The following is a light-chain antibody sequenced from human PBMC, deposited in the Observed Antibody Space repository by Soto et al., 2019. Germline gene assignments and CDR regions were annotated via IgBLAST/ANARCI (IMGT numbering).Light chain of an antibody. CDR3: LQYNGYYRT. Sequence: IRMTQSASTLSASISDTVTMTCRASQTISGWLAWYQQRPGKAPNLLIFDASTLESGVPSRFSGSGSGTTFTLTISSLQSDDCATYYCLQYNGYYRTFGQGAKV. CDR1: QTISGW. CDR2: DAS. V-gene: IGKV1-5*01. J-gene: IGKJ1*01.